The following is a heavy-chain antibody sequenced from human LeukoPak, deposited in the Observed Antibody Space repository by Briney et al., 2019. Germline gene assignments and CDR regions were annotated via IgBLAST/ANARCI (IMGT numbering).Heavy chain of an antibody. Sequence: PGGSLRLSCAASGFTFSSSAMSWVRQAPGKGLEWVSYISSSSSTIYYADSVKGRFTISRDNAKNSLYLQMNSLRAEDTAVYYCARLGTVTTWDYWGQGTLVTVSS. V-gene: IGHV3-48*01. J-gene: IGHJ4*02. D-gene: IGHD4-17*01. CDR3: ARLGTVTTWDY. CDR2: ISSSSSTI. CDR1: GFTFSSSA.